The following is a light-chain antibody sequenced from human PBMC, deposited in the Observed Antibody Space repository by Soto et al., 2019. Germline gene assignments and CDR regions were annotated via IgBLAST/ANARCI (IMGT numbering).Light chain of an antibody. J-gene: IGLJ1*01. V-gene: IGLV3-1*01. CDR3: QAWDSSTV. CDR2: QDN. Sequence: SSELTQPPSVSVSPGQTATITCSGDKLGDKYACWYQQKPGQSPVLVIYQDNKRPSGIPERFSGSNSGNTATLTISGTQAMDEADYYCQAWDSSTVFGTGTKLTVL. CDR1: KLGDKY.